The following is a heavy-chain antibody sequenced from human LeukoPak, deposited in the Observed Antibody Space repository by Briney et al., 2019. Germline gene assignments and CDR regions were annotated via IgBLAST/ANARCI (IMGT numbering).Heavy chain of an antibody. J-gene: IGHJ4*02. CDR3: ARARRYSSSEFDY. V-gene: IGHV1-69*01. Sequence: SVKVSCKASGGTFSSYAVSWVRQTPGQGLEWMGGIIPIFGTANYAQKFQGRVTITADESTSTAYMELSSLRSEDTAVYYCARARRYSSSEFDYWGQGTLVTVSS. D-gene: IGHD6-6*01. CDR1: GGTFSSYA. CDR2: IIPIFGTA.